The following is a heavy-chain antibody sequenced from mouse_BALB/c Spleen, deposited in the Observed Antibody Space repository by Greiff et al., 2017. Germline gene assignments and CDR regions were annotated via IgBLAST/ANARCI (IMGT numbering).Heavy chain of an antibody. Sequence: QVQLQQPGAELVRPGASVKLSCKASGYTFTSYWINWVKQRPGQGLEWIGNIYPSDSYTNYNQKFKDKATLTVDKSSSTAYMQLSSPTSEDSAVYYCTRNYYDYDDYAMDYWGQGTSVTVSS. J-gene: IGHJ4*01. V-gene: IGHV1-69*02. D-gene: IGHD2-4*01. CDR1: GYTFTSYW. CDR3: TRNYYDYDDYAMDY. CDR2: IYPSDSYT.